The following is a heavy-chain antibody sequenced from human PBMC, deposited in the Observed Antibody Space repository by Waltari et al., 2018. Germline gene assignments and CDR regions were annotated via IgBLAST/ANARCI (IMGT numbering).Heavy chain of an antibody. Sequence: QVQLVQSGAEVKKPGASVKVSCKASGYTFTSYGISWVRQAPGPGLQWMGWISAYNGNTNYAQKLQGRVTMTTDTSTSTAYMELRSLRSDDTAVYYCARDHERYCSSTSCYVAWFDPWGQGTLVTVSS. CDR1: GYTFTSYG. CDR2: ISAYNGNT. CDR3: ARDHERYCSSTSCYVAWFDP. D-gene: IGHD2-2*01. J-gene: IGHJ5*02. V-gene: IGHV1-18*01.